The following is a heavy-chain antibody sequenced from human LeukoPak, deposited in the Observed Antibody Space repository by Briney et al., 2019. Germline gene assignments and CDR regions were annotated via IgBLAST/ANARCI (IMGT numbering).Heavy chain of an antibody. J-gene: IGHJ4*02. CDR2: ISGSGGST. Sequence: PGGSLRLSCAASGFTFSSYAMSWVRQAPGKGLEWVSAISGSGGSTYYADSVKGRFTISRDNSKNTLYLQMNSLRAEDTAVYYCAKDYRRWLQLRCFDYWGQGTLVTVSS. CDR3: AKDYRRWLQLRCFDY. D-gene: IGHD5-24*01. CDR1: GFTFSSYA. V-gene: IGHV3-23*01.